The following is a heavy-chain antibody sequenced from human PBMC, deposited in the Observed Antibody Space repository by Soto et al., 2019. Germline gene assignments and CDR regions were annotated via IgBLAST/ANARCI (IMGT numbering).Heavy chain of an antibody. CDR2: IYYSGST. J-gene: IGHJ4*02. Sequence: PSETLSLTCTVSGGSISSGDYYWSWIRRPPGKGLEWIGYIYYSGSTYYNPSLKSRVTISVDTPKNQFSLKLSSVTAADTAVYYCAREPATVTTGYFDYWGQGTLVTV. V-gene: IGHV4-30-4*01. CDR1: GGSISSGDYY. CDR3: AREPATVTTGYFDY. D-gene: IGHD4-17*01.